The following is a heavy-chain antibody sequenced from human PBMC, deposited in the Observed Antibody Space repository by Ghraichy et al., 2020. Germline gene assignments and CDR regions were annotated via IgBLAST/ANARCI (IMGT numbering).Heavy chain of an antibody. J-gene: IGHJ4*02. V-gene: IGHV3-30*02. D-gene: IGHD3-10*01. CDR2: IGYDGSNK. Sequence: GGSLRLSCAASGFIFSSYGMHWVRQAPGKGLEWVAFIGYDGSNKYYADSVKGRFTISRDNTKNTVYLQMNSLRAEDTAVFYCAKGGEELLYLYYFDYWGQGTLVTVSS. CDR1: GFIFSSYG. CDR3: AKGGEELLYLYYFDY.